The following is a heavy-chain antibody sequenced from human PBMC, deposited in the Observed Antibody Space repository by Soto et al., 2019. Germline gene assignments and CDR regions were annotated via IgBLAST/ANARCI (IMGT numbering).Heavy chain of an antibody. V-gene: IGHV1-69*13. J-gene: IGHJ4*02. CDR1: GGTFSIYA. Sequence: SVTVSCKAAGGTFSIYAIGWVRQAPGQGLEWMGGIIPIFGTANYAQKFQGRVTITADESTSTAYMELSSLRSEETAVYYCARALRKDTANQPVXWGQVALVTVSX. CDR2: IIPIFGTA. D-gene: IGHD5-18*01. CDR3: ARALRKDTANQPVX.